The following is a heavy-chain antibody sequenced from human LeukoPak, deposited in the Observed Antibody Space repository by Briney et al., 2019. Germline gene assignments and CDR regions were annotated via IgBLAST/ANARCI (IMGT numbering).Heavy chain of an antibody. CDR3: ARSVDSSDY. D-gene: IGHD5-12*01. CDR1: GGSISRSSYY. CDR2: IYYSGTT. J-gene: IGHJ4*02. V-gene: IGHV4-39*01. Sequence: ASETLSLTCSVSGGSISRSSYYWGWIRQPPGKGLQWIGSIYYSGTTYYGPSLKSRVTISVDTSKNQFSLKLSSVTAADTAVYYCARSVDSSDYWGQGTLVTVSS.